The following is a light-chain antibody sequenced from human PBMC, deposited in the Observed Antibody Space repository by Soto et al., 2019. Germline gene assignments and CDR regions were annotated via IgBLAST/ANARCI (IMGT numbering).Light chain of an antibody. Sequence: QSALTQPASVSDSPGHSITISCIGTSSDIGGFYHVSWHQQHPGKAPKLIIYDVSNRPSGVSNRFSGSKTGNTASLIISWLQAEDEDDYYCSSYTSSRSYVFGSGTQLTVL. V-gene: IGLV2-14*03. CDR2: DVS. CDR3: SSYTSSRSYV. J-gene: IGLJ1*01. CDR1: SSDIGGFYH.